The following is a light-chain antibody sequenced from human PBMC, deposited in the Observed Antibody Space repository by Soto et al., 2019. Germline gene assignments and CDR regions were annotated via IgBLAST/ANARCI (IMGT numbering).Light chain of an antibody. J-gene: IGKJ5*01. Sequence: DNVMTQTPLSLPVAPGQPASISCKSSQSLLHITGETFLFWYLQKPGQSPQLLIYEVSTRVSGVPDRFSGSGSGTDFTLEISRVETDDVGIYYCMQSTQLPPTFGQGTRLE. CDR1: QSLLHITGETF. CDR3: MQSTQLPPT. V-gene: IGKV2D-29*02. CDR2: EVS.